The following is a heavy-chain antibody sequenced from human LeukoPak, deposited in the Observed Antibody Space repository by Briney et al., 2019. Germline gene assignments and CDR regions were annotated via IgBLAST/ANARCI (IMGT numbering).Heavy chain of an antibody. CDR3: ARGRRYYYDSSGYLRFDY. CDR1: GFTFSSYA. J-gene: IGHJ4*02. CDR2: ISYDGSNK. V-gene: IGHV3-30-3*01. Sequence: GGSLRLSCAASGFTFSSYAMHWVRQAPGKGLEWVAVISYDGSNKYYADSVKGRFTISRDNSKNTLYLQMNSLRAEDTAVYHCARGRRYYYDSSGYLRFDYWGQGTLVTVSS. D-gene: IGHD3-22*01.